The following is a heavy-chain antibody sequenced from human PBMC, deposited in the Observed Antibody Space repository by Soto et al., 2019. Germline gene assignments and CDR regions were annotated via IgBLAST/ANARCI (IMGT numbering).Heavy chain of an antibody. D-gene: IGHD3-22*01. V-gene: IGHV4-34*01. CDR3: ARGVVVTTIFDY. J-gene: IGHJ4*02. CDR2: INHSGST. Sequence: QVQLQQWGAGLLKPSETLSLTCAVYGGSFSGYYWSWIRQPPGKGLEWIGEINHSGSTNYNPSLKSRVTISVDTSKNQFSLKLSSVTAADTAVYYCARGVVVTTIFDYWGQGTLVTVSS. CDR1: GGSFSGYY.